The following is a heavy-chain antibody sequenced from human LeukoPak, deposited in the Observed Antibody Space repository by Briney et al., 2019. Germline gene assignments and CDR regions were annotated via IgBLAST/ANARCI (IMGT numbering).Heavy chain of an antibody. D-gene: IGHD2-15*01. CDR1: GFTFSDYS. CDR3: VMGQFGGNH. CDR2: INQDGSEK. Sequence: GGSLRLSCAASGFTFSDYSMNWVRQAPGKGLEWVANINQDGSEKNYVDSVKGRFTISRDNAKNPLYLQMDSLRVQDTAVYYCVMGQFGGNHWGQGALVTVSS. J-gene: IGHJ4*02. V-gene: IGHV3-7*04.